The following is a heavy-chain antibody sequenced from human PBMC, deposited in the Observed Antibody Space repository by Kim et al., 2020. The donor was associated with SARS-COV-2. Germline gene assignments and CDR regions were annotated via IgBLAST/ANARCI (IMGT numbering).Heavy chain of an antibody. CDR3: GKAYRD. J-gene: IGHJ4*02. D-gene: IGHD4-4*01. V-gene: IGHV3-7*01. Sequence: GGSLRLSCAASRFIFSKYGMSWVRQAPGKGLEWVAIIKRDGSGKYYVDSVEGRFTISRDNSKNSLYLQMNSLRAEDTAVYYCGKAYRDWGQGTRVTVSS. CDR2: IKRDGSGK. CDR1: RFIFSKYG.